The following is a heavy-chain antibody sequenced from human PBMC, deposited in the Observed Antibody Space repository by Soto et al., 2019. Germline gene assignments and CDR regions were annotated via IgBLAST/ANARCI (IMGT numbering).Heavy chain of an antibody. J-gene: IGHJ3*02. CDR2: IIPIFGTA. Sequence: SVTVSCKASGGTFSSYAISWVRQAPGQGLEWMGGIIPIFGTANYAQKFQGRVTITADESTSTAYMELSSLRSEDTAVYYCARDKSYYDSSGYYQTIDAFDIWGQGTMVTVSS. CDR3: ARDKSYYDSSGYYQTIDAFDI. V-gene: IGHV1-69*13. D-gene: IGHD3-22*01. CDR1: GGTFSSYA.